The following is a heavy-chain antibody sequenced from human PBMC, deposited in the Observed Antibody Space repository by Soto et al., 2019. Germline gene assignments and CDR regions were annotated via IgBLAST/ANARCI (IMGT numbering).Heavy chain of an antibody. V-gene: IGHV3-72*01. CDR1: GFTFSDHY. CDR2: TRNKANSRTT. J-gene: IGHJ4*02. Sequence: GGSLRLSCEASGFTFSDHYMDWVRQAPGKGLEWVGRTRNKANSRTTEYAASVKGRFTISRDDSKNSLYLQMNSLKIEDTAVYYCARATTVTDYWGQGTLVTVSS. D-gene: IGHD4-17*01. CDR3: ARATTVTDY.